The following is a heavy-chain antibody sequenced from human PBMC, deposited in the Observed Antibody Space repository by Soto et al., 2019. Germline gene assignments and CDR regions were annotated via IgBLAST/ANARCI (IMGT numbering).Heavy chain of an antibody. CDR3: AKDFRSFAYIWGSYVFDY. J-gene: IGHJ4*02. CDR2: ISGSGGST. CDR1: GFTFSSYA. Sequence: GSLRLSCAASGFTFSSYAMSWVRQAPGKGLEWVSAISGSGGSTYYADSVKGRFTISRDNSKNTLYLQMNSLRAEDTAVYYCAKDFRSFAYIWGSYVFDYWSQGTLVTVSS. V-gene: IGHV3-23*01. D-gene: IGHD3-16*01.